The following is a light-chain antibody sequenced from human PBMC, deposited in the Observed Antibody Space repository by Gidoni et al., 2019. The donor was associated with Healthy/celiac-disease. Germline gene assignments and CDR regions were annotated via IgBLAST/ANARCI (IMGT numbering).Light chain of an antibody. Sequence: DIQMTQSPSSLSASVGDRVTITRRASQSISSSLNWYQQKPGKAPKLLIYAASSLQSGVPARFSGSGSGTDFTLTISSLQPEDFATYYCQQSYSTLWTFGQGTKVEIK. CDR1: QSISSS. CDR3: QQSYSTLWT. CDR2: AAS. V-gene: IGKV1-39*01. J-gene: IGKJ1*01.